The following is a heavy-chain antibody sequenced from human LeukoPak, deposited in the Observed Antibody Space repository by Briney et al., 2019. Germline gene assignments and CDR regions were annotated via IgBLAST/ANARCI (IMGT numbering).Heavy chain of an antibody. CDR1: GASISSYY. J-gene: IGHJ4*02. V-gene: IGHV4-59*01. CDR2: IHYSGST. CDR3: ARDGGPTTLFDY. D-gene: IGHD4-11*01. Sequence: PSETLSLTCAVSGASISSYYWSWIRQPPGKGLEWIAYIHYSGSTNYNPSLKSRVTISVDTSKNQFSLKLSSVTAADTAVYYCARDGGPTTLFDYWGQGTLVTVSS.